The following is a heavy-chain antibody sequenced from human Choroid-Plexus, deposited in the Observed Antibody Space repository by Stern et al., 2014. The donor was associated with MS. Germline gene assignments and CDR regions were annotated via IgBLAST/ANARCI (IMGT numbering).Heavy chain of an antibody. Sequence: VQLVQSGSELKKPGASVKVSCKASGYIFTNHAMNWVRQAPGQGLEWMGWINTKTGNPTYVQGFTGRFVFSLDTSVSTAYLEISNLKAEDTAVYYCARGDTIDYWGQGTLVTVSS. J-gene: IGHJ4*02. V-gene: IGHV7-4-1*02. CDR1: GYIFTNHA. CDR3: ARGDTIDY. CDR2: INTKTGNP.